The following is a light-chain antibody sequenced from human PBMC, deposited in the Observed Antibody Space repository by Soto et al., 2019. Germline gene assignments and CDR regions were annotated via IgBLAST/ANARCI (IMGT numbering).Light chain of an antibody. Sequence: DIVLTQSPATLSLSPGERATLSCRASQRIGDYLAWYQQRPGQAPRLLIYDASNRAAGTPARFSGSGSWSDYTLTISSLQPDDFAVYYCQQRYVWPITFGQGTRLDIK. V-gene: IGKV3-11*01. CDR1: QRIGDY. CDR3: QQRYVWPIT. J-gene: IGKJ5*01. CDR2: DAS.